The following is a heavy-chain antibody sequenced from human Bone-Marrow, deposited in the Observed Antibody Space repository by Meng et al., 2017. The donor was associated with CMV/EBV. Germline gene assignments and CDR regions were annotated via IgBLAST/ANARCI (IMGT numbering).Heavy chain of an antibody. V-gene: IGHV4-38-2*02. CDR2: IYHSGST. Sequence: SETLPLTCAVSGYSISSAYYWGWVRQPPRTGLEWIGSIYHSGSTYYNPSLTSRVTISVDTSKNQFSLKLSSVTAADTAVYYCARDMGVGASNAFDIWGQGTMVTVSS. D-gene: IGHD1-26*01. CDR3: ARDMGVGASNAFDI. J-gene: IGHJ3*02. CDR1: GYSISSAYY.